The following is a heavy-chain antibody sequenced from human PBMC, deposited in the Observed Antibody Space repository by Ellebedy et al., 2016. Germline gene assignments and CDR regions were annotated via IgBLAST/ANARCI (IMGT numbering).Heavy chain of an antibody. Sequence: GESLKISXVGTGFSFTTYAMNWVRQAPGKGLEWVTGISASGGNTYYSDSVRGRFTVSRDNSKNTVYLQMYRLRAEDTAVYSCARIMSTSSSRAFDIWGQGTMVTVSS. V-gene: IGHV3-23*01. CDR1: GFSFTTYA. D-gene: IGHD6-6*01. J-gene: IGHJ3*02. CDR3: ARIMSTSSSRAFDI. CDR2: ISASGGNT.